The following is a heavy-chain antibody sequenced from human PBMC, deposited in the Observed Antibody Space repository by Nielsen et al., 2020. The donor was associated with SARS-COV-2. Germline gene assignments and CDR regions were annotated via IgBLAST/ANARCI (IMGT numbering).Heavy chain of an antibody. V-gene: IGHV1-8*01. CDR1: GYTFTSYD. D-gene: IGHD3-9*01. J-gene: IGHJ6*02. Sequence: ASVKVSCKASGYTFTSYDINWVRQATGQGLEWMGWMNPNSGNTGYAPKFQGRVTMTEDTSTDTAYMELSSLRFDDTAVYYCARDGGRRLGPYFDILSRSYENYYGMDVWGQGTTVTVSS. CDR3: ARDGGRRLGPYFDILSRSYENYYGMDV. CDR2: MNPNSGNT.